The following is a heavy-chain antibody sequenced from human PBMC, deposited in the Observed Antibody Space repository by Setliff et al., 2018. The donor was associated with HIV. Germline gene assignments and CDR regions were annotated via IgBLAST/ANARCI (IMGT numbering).Heavy chain of an antibody. Sequence: SGPTLVNPTQTLTLTCTFSGFSLSTSGVGVGWIRQPPGKALEWLALIYWDDDKRYSPSLKSRLTITKDTSKNQVVLTMTDMDPVDTATYYCAQDPVAGRGGAFDYWGQGTLVTVSS. CDR1: GFSLSTSGVG. J-gene: IGHJ4*02. V-gene: IGHV2-5*02. CDR2: IYWDDDK. CDR3: AQDPVAGRGGAFDY. D-gene: IGHD6-19*01.